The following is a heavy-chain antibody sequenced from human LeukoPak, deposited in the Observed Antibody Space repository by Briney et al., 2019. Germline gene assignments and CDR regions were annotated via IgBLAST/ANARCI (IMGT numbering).Heavy chain of an antibody. CDR2: INHSGST. J-gene: IGHJ4*02. D-gene: IGHD2-21*02. V-gene: IGHV4-34*01. CDR1: GGSISSGGYS. CDR3: ASPAIGPFDY. Sequence: SETLSLTCAVSGGSISSGGYSWSWIRQPPGKGLEWIGEINHSGSTNYNPSLKSRVTISVDTSKNQFSLKLSSVTAADTAVYYCASPAIGPFDYWGQGTLVTVSS.